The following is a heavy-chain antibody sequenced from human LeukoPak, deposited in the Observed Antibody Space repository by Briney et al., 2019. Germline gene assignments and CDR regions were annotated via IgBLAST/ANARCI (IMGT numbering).Heavy chain of an antibody. V-gene: IGHV3-48*01. Sequence: GGSLRLSCAASGFTVSSYSMNWVRQAPGKGREWVAYISSSSSTIYYADSVTGRFTISRDNAKNSLYLQMTSLRAEDTPVYYCARDPPHYYDSSGYRLDAFDLWGQGTMVTVSS. D-gene: IGHD3-22*01. CDR2: ISSSSSTI. CDR3: ARDPPHYYDSSGYRLDAFDL. J-gene: IGHJ3*01. CDR1: GFTVSSYS.